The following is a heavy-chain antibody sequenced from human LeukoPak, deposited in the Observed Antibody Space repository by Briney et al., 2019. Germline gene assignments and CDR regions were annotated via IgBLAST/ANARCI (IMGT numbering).Heavy chain of an antibody. D-gene: IGHD6-13*01. J-gene: IGHJ4*02. V-gene: IGHV4-59*08. Sequence: SEPLSLTCNVSGGSISSYNWSWMRQSPGKGLEWIGYIYYSGSTIYNPSLTSRVSISIDTSKNKFSLLLISLNAADTAVYYCARRSGSWDYFDYWGQGALVTVSS. CDR3: ARRSGSWDYFDY. CDR2: IYYSGST. CDR1: GGSISSYN.